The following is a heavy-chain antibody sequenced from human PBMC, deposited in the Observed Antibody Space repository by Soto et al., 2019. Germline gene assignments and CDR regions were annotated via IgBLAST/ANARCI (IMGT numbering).Heavy chain of an antibody. CDR3: SRGLLIADFWPGGMDV. CDR2: IYSGGST. Sequence: GGSLRLSCASSVFTVISNYMRWLRQAPGNGLEWVSVIYSGGSTYYADSVKGRFTISRDNSKNTLYLQMNSLRAEDTAVSYCSRGLLIADFWPGGMDVWGQGTTVTFSS. D-gene: IGHD3-3*01. CDR1: VFTVISNY. J-gene: IGHJ6*01. V-gene: IGHV3-53*01.